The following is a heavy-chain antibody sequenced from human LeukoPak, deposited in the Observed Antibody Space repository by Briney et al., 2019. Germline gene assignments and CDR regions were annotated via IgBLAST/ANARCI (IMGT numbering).Heavy chain of an antibody. CDR1: GFRVSDYL. J-gene: IGHJ4*02. V-gene: IGHV1-2*02. CDR3: ARGLFGTTWFDF. Sequence: ASVKVSCKASGFRVSDYLIHWIRQAPGQGPQYMGWINPDNGGTHYSQHFQVRVTMTRDTSVSTVYMELTSLPSDDTAVYFCARGLFGTTWFDFWGQGTLVTVSS. D-gene: IGHD1-1*01. CDR2: INPDNGGT.